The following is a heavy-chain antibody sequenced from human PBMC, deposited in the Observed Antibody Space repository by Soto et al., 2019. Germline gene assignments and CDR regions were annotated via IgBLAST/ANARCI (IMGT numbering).Heavy chain of an antibody. CDR2: ISYDGSNK. CDR1: GFTFSSYA. J-gene: IGHJ6*02. Sequence: GGSLRLSCAASGFTFSSYAMHWVRQAPGKGLEWVAVISYDGSNKYYADSVKGRFTISRDNSKNTLYLQMNSLRAEDTAVYYCARGIQYRYGMDVWGQGTTVTVSS. CDR3: ARGIQYRYGMDV. D-gene: IGHD3-16*02. V-gene: IGHV3-30-3*01.